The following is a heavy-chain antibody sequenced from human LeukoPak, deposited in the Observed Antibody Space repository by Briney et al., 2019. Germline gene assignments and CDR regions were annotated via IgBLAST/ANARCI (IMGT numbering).Heavy chain of an antibody. CDR2: ISYDGSNK. J-gene: IGHJ6*03. CDR3: ARVVGLTGYSSSWYSGYYYYMDV. V-gene: IGHV3-30*03. D-gene: IGHD6-13*01. CDR1: GFTFSSYA. Sequence: GGSLRLSCAASGFTFSSYAMHWVRQAPGKGLEWVALISYDGSNKYYADSVKGRFTVSRDNSNNTLYLHMNSLRAEDTAVYYCARVVGLTGYSSSWYSGYYYYMDVWGKGTTVTVSS.